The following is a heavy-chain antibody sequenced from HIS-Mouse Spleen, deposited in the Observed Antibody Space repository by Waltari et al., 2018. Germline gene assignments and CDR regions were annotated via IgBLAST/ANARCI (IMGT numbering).Heavy chain of an antibody. V-gene: IGHV3-30*01. Sequence: QVHLVESGGGVVQPGRSLRLSCAASGFTFSSYAMHWVRQAPGKGLEWVAVITYDGSNKYYADSVKGRFTISRDNSKNTLYLQMNSLRAEDTAVYYCARDSYSSSWYFDYWGQGTLVTVSS. CDR3: ARDSYSSSWYFDY. J-gene: IGHJ4*02. D-gene: IGHD6-13*01. CDR2: ITYDGSNK. CDR1: GFTFSSYA.